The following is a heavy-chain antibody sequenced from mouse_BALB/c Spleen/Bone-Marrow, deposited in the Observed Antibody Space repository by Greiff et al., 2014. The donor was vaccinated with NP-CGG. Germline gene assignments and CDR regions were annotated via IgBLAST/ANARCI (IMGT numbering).Heavy chain of an antibody. Sequence: LVKTGASVKISCKASGYSFTGYYMHWVKQSHGKSLEWIGYISCYNGATSYNQKFKGKATFTVDTSSSTAYMQFNSMTSEVSAVYYCARSCGAYGYDGGYYFDYWGQGTTLTVPS. D-gene: IGHD2-2*01. CDR2: ISCYNGAT. V-gene: IGHV1S34*01. J-gene: IGHJ2*01. CDR3: ARSCGAYGYDGGYYFDY. CDR1: GYSFTGYY.